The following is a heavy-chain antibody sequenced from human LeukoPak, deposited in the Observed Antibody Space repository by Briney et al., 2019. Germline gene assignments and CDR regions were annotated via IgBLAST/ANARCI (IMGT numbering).Heavy chain of an antibody. D-gene: IGHD6-13*01. CDR2: INPNSGGT. CDR1: GYTFTSYG. J-gene: IGHJ4*02. V-gene: IGHV1-2*02. Sequence: ASVKVSCKASGYTFTSYGISWVRQAPGQGLEWMGWINPNSGGTNYAQKFQGRVTMTRDTSISTAYMELSRLRSDDTAVYYCASSSWYVDYFDYWGQGTLVTVSS. CDR3: ASSSWYVDYFDY.